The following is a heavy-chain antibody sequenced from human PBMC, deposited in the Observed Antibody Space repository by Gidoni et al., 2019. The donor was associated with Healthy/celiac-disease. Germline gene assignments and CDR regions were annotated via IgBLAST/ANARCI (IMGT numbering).Heavy chain of an antibody. CDR1: GGSISSYY. V-gene: IGHV4-59*01. D-gene: IGHD3-16*01. CDR3: ARATRTPAYDAFDI. J-gene: IGHJ3*02. Sequence: QVQLQESGPGLVKPSETLSLTCTVSGGSISSYYWSWIRQPPGKGLEWIVYTYYRGSTNYTPSLKSRVTISVDTSKNQFSLKLSSVTAADTAVYYCARATRTPAYDAFDIWGQGTMVTVSS. CDR2: TYYRGST.